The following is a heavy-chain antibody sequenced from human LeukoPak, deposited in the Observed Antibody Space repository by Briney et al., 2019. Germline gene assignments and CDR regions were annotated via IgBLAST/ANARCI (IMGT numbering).Heavy chain of an antibody. CDR1: GGSISSYY. V-gene: IGHV4-59*01. D-gene: IGHD6-13*01. CDR3: ARTIAAAGTVFDY. J-gene: IGHJ4*02. CDR2: IYYSGST. Sequence: SETLSLTCTDSGGSISSYYWSWIRQPPGKGLEWIGYIYYSGSTNYNPSLKSRVTISVDTSKNQFSLKLSSVTAADTAVYYCARTIAAAGTVFDYWGQGTLVTVSS.